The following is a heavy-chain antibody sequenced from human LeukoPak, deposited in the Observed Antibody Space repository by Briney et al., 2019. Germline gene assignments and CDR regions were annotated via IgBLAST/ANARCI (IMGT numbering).Heavy chain of an antibody. V-gene: IGHV3-7*04. CDR1: GFTFGSYA. J-gene: IGHJ4*02. CDR2: IKQDESEK. Sequence: GGSLRLSCAASGFTFGSYAMSWVRQAPGKGLEWVANIKQDESEKNYVDSVKGRFTISRDNAKNSLYLQMNSLRAEDTAVYYCVMGFRTADWGQGTLVTVSS. CDR3: VMGFRTAD. D-gene: IGHD1-1*01.